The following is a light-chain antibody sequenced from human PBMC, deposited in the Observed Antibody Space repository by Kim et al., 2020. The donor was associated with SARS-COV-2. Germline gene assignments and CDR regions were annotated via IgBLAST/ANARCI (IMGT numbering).Light chain of an antibody. CDR3: QQYSSSDT. V-gene: IGKV3-20*01. J-gene: IGKJ2*01. CDR2: GAS. Sequence: SLSPGERATLSCRASQSVSNNYVAWYQQKPGQAPRLLIYGASSRATGIPDRFSGSGSGTDFTLTISRLEPEDFAVYYCQQYSSSDTFGQGTKLEI. CDR1: QSVSNNY.